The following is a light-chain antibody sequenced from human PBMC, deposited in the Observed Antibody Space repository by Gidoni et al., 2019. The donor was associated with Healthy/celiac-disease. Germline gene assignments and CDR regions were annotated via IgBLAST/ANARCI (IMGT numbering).Light chain of an antibody. J-gene: IGKJ4*01. CDR3: QQSYSTPT. CDR1: QSISSY. V-gene: IGKV1-39*01. CDR2: AAS. Sequence: DIQITQSPSSLSASVGDRVTITCRASQSISSYLTWYQQKPGKAPKLLIYAASSLQSGVPSRVSGSGSGTDFTLTISSLQPEDFATYYCQQSYSTPTFGGGTKVEIK.